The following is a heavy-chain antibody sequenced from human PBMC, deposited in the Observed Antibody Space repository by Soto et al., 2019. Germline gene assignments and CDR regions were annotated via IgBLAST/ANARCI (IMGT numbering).Heavy chain of an antibody. J-gene: IGHJ4*02. CDR2: ISGGGEKI. V-gene: IGHV3-23*01. D-gene: IGHD2-21*02. CDR3: AKFDYGRDWGVYHYDN. CDR1: GFTFSSYA. Sequence: GVSLRLSCAASGFTFSSYAMSWVRQAPGKGLEWVSGISGGGEKIYYADSVKGRFTISRDNSKNTVSLQMNSLRVEDTALYYCAKFDYGRDWGVYHYDNCGQGSQVTVSA.